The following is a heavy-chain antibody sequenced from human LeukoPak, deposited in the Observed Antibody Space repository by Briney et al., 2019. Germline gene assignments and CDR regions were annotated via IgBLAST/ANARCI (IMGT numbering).Heavy chain of an antibody. V-gene: IGHV3-23*01. CDR2: ISGSGSNT. Sequence: GGSLRLSCAVSGFTYRSHAMSWVRQAPGKGLEWVSLISGSGSNTYYTDSVQGRFTISRDNSRNTLYLQMSSLRAEDTAIYYCAKERGISYTYEFDYWGQGALVTVSS. D-gene: IGHD3-16*01. CDR3: AKERGISYTYEFDY. CDR1: GFTYRSHA. J-gene: IGHJ4*02.